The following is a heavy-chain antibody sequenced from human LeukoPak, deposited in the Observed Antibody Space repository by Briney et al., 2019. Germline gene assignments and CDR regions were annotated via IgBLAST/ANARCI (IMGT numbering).Heavy chain of an antibody. CDR3: ARDYYDSSGDYFDY. D-gene: IGHD3-22*01. Sequence: GGSLRLSCAASGFTFSDYYMSWLRDAPGKGLEWVSYISSSGSTIYYADSVKGRFTISRDNAKNSLYLQMNSLRAEDTAVYYCARDYYDSSGDYFDYWGQGTLVTVSS. CDR1: GFTFSDYY. J-gene: IGHJ4*02. V-gene: IGHV3-11*04. CDR2: ISSSGSTI.